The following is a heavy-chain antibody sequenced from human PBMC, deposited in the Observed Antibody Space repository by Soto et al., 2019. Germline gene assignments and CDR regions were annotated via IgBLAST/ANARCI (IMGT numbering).Heavy chain of an antibody. CDR1: GFTFTSSA. D-gene: IGHD3-10*01. CDR3: AADSTTMVRGVIKGFYGMDV. Sequence: ASVKVSCKASGFTFTSSAVQWVRQARGQRLEWIGWIVVGSGNTNYAQKFQERVTITRDMSTSTAYMELSSLRSEDTAVYYCAADSTTMVRGVIKGFYGMDVWG. J-gene: IGHJ6*02. CDR2: IVVGSGNT. V-gene: IGHV1-58*01.